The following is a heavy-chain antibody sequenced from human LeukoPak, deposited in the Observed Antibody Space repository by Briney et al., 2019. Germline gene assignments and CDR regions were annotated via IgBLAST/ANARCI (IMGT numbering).Heavy chain of an antibody. CDR1: GFTFSSYA. D-gene: IGHD6-6*01. Sequence: HPGGSLRLSCAASGFTFSSYAMSWVRQAPGKGLEWVSAISGSGGSTYYADSVKGRFTISRDNAKNSLYLQMNSLRAEDTAVYYCARDQEYSSRFFDYWGQGTLVTVSS. J-gene: IGHJ4*02. V-gene: IGHV3-23*01. CDR3: ARDQEYSSRFFDY. CDR2: ISGSGGST.